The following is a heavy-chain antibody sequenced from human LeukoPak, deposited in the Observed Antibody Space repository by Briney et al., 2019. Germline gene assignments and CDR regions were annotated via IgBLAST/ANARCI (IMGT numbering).Heavy chain of an antibody. J-gene: IGHJ5*02. Sequence: GDSLKISCQASGYNFPSYWIGWVRQMPGKGLEWMGIIYPGDSDTRYSPSFQGHVTMSADKSISTAYLQWSSLTASDTAMHYCARQVPGCSGGSCYSGWLDPWGQGTLVTVSS. CDR1: GYNFPSYW. V-gene: IGHV5-51*01. CDR3: ARQVPGCSGGSCYSGWLDP. D-gene: IGHD2-15*01. CDR2: IYPGDSDT.